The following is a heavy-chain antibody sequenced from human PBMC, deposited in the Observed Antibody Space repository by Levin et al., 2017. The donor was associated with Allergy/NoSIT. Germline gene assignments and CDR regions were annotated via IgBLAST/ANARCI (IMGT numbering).Heavy chain of an antibody. D-gene: IGHD6-19*01. CDR1: GYRLTNYW. CDR2: IYPGDSDT. V-gene: IGHV5-51*01. CDR3: ARPSASGWPPHGNDAFHV. J-gene: IGHJ3*01. Sequence: GESLKISCQGSGYRLTNYWIVWMRQMPGKGLEWMGIIYPGDSDTRYSPSFQGQVTISADKSINTAYLQWSSLKASDTAMYFCARPSASGWPPHGNDAFHVWGQGTMVTVSS.